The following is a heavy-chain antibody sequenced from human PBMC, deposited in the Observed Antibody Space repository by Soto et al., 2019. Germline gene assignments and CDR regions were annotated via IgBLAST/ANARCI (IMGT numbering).Heavy chain of an antibody. Sequence: EVQLVESGGGLVQPGGSLRLSCAASGFTFSSYWMSWVRQAQGKWLEWVANIKQDGSEKYYVDSVKGRFTISRDNAKNSLYLQMNSLRAEDTAVYYCAIVVYDFWSGPDYYYYYMDVWGKGTTVTVSS. CDR3: AIVVYDFWSGPDYYYYYMDV. V-gene: IGHV3-7*01. D-gene: IGHD3-3*01. J-gene: IGHJ6*03. CDR1: GFTFSSYW. CDR2: IKQDGSEK.